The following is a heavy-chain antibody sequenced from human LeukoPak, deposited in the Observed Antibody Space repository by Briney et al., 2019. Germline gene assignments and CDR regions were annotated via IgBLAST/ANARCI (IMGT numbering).Heavy chain of an antibody. CDR2: IISSSGYI. J-gene: IGHJ4*02. V-gene: IGHV3-21*01. D-gene: IGHD3-10*01. CDR3: ARTYYYGSGSYYV. CDR1: GFTFSSYS. Sequence: PGGSLRLSCAASGFTFSSYSMNWVRQAPGKGLEWVSSIISSSGYIYYADSVKGRFTISRDNAKNSLYLQMNSLRAEDTAVYYCARTYYYGSGSYYVWGQGTLVTVPS.